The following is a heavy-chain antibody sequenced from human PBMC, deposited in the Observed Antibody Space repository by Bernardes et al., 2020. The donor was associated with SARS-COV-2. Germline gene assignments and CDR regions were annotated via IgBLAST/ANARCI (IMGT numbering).Heavy chain of an antibody. D-gene: IGHD3-3*01. CDR2: ISSSSSTI. J-gene: IGHJ6*03. Sequence: GGSLRLSCAASGFTFSSYSMNWVRQAPGKGLEWVSYISSSSSTIYYADSVKGRFTISRDNAKNSLYLQMNSLRAEDTAVYYCAILSTIFPARYYYYYMDVWGKGTTVTVSS. CDR3: AILSTIFPARYYYYYMDV. CDR1: GFTFSSYS. V-gene: IGHV3-48*04.